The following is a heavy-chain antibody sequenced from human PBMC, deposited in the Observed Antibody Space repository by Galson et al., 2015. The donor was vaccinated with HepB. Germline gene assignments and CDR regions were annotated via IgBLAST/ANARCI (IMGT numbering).Heavy chain of an antibody. CDR1: GGTFSSYA. CDR2: IIPILGIA. D-gene: IGHD1-1*01. V-gene: IGHV1-69*04. CDR3: ARDWNEDAFDI. J-gene: IGHJ3*02. Sequence: SVKVSCKASGGTFSSYAISWVRQAPGQGLEWMGRIIPILGIANYAQKFQGRVTITADKSTSTAYMELSSLRSEDTAVYYCARDWNEDAFDIWGQGTMVTVSS.